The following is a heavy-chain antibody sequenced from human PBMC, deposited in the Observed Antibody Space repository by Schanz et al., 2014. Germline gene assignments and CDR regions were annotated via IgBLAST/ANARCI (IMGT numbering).Heavy chain of an antibody. J-gene: IGHJ5*02. V-gene: IGHV4-4*07. Sequence: QVQLQESGPGLVKPSETLSLTCTVSGGSISSFYWSWIRQPAGKGLEWIGRIYTNGSTKYNPSLKGRVTMSADTSKNQFSLRLSSVTAADTAVYYCARGGYCSRTSRYFKGGWCDPWGQGTLVTVSS. CDR3: ARGGYCSRTSRYFKGGWCDP. CDR2: IYTNGST. CDR1: GGSISSFY. D-gene: IGHD2-2*01.